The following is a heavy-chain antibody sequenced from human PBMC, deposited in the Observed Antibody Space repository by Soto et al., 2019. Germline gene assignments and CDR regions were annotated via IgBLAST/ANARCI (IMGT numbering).Heavy chain of an antibody. CDR1: GFAFSTYA. CDR2: ISGSGGSS. CDR3: AKVTKRAAAGRYEYYKYGMDV. V-gene: IGHV3-23*01. Sequence: EVHLLESGGALEHPGGSLRLSCAASGFAFSTYAMTWVRQAPGKGLEWVSVISGSGGSSYYAASVKGRFTISRDNSKNTQYLQMNGLRAEDTALYYCAKVTKRAAAGRYEYYKYGMDVWGQGTTVTVSS. D-gene: IGHD6-13*01. J-gene: IGHJ6*02.